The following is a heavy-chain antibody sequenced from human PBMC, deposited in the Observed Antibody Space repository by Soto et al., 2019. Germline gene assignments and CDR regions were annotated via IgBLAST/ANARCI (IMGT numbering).Heavy chain of an antibody. Sequence: QITLKESGPTLVKPTQTLTLTCTFSGFSLSTSGVGVGWIRQPPGKALEWLALIYWDDDKRYSPSLKSRLTITKDTSKNQVVLTMTNMDPEDTATYYCAHREKYSSSVMGLGWFDPWGQGTLVTVSS. CDR3: AHREKYSSSVMGLGWFDP. J-gene: IGHJ5*02. CDR1: GFSLSTSGVG. D-gene: IGHD6-13*01. V-gene: IGHV2-5*02. CDR2: IYWDDDK.